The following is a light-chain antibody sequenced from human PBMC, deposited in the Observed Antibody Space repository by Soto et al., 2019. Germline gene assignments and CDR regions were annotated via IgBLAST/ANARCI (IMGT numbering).Light chain of an antibody. V-gene: IGLV4-60*02. CDR2: LEGSGSY. CDR3: DTWDSNTRM. CDR1: SGHSSYI. J-gene: IGLJ3*02. Sequence: QLVLTQSSSASASLGSSVKLTCTLSSGHSSYIIAWHQQQPGKAPRYLMKLEGSGSYNKGSGVPDRFSGSSSGADRYLTISNLQFEDEADYYGDTWDSNTRMFGGGTKLTVL.